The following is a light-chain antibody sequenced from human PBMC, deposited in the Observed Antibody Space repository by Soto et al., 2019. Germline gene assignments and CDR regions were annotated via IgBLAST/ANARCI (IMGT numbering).Light chain of an antibody. V-gene: IGLV2-14*01. CDR1: SSDVGGYNY. Sequence: QSVLTQPASVSGSPGQSITISCTGTSSDVGGYNYVSWYQRHPGKAPNLMIYDVSNRPSGVSNRFSGSKSGNTASLTISGLQAEDEADYHCSSYTSTSIVFGTGTKLTVL. CDR2: DVS. CDR3: SSYTSTSIV. J-gene: IGLJ1*01.